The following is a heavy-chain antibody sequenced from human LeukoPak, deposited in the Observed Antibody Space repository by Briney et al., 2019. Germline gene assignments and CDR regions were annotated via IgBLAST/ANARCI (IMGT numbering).Heavy chain of an antibody. CDR1: GFTFRSYA. D-gene: IGHD6-13*01. J-gene: IGHJ6*03. V-gene: IGHV3-23*01. CDR2: ISGSGGST. CDR3: AKAPSGGSWYYYYYMDV. Sequence: GGSLRLSCAASGFTFRSYAMSWVRQAPGKGLEWVSAISGSGGSTYYADSVKGRFTISRDNSKNTLYLQMNSLRAEDTAVYYCAKAPSGGSWYYYYYMDVWGKGTTVTVSS.